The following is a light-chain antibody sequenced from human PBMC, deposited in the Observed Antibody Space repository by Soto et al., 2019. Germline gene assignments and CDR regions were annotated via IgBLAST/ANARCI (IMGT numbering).Light chain of an antibody. V-gene: IGLV2-14*01. CDR1: SSDVGGYNY. CDR2: DVN. Sequence: QSVLTQPASVSGSPGQSITISCTGTSSDVGGYNYVSWYQQHPGKAPKLMIYDVNNRPSGVSSRFSGSKSANTASLTISGLQAEDEAHYYCSSYTTNSTPVFGGGTKVTVL. J-gene: IGLJ2*01. CDR3: SSYTTNSTPV.